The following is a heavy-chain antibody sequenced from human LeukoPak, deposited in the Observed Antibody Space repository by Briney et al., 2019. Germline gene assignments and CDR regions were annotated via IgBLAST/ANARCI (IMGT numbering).Heavy chain of an antibody. J-gene: IGHJ4*02. CDR1: GGSISSSSFY. CDR3: AITAAYYYDSSDYGYPDY. Sequence: SSETLSLTCTVSGGSISSSSFYWGWIRQPPGKGLEWIGSIYYSGSTYYNPSLKSRDTISVDTSNNQFSLKLSSVTAADTAVYYCAITAAYYYDSSDYGYPDYWGQGTLVTVSS. D-gene: IGHD3-22*01. V-gene: IGHV4-39*01. CDR2: IYYSGST.